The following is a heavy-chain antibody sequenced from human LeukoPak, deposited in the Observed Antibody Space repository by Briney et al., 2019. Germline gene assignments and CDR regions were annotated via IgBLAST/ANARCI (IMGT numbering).Heavy chain of an antibody. CDR3: AKVPLSAGGWYEY. CDR2: ISGSGGST. V-gene: IGHV3-23*01. CDR1: GFTFSSYA. J-gene: IGHJ4*02. D-gene: IGHD6-19*01. Sequence: PGGSLRLSCAASGFTFSSYAMSWVRQAPGKGLEGVSAISGSGGSTYYADSVKGRFTISRDNSKNTLYLQMNSLRAEDTAFYYCAKVPLSAGGWYEYWGQGTLVTVSS.